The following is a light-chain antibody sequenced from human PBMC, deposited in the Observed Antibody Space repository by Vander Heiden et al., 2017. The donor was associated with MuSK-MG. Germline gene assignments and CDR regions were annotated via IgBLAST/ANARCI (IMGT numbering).Light chain of an antibody. CDR1: SSDVGGYHK. V-gene: IGLV2-14*03. CDR2: DVS. J-gene: IGLJ1*01. Sequence: QSVLTQPASVSGSPGQSITIACNGTSSDVGGYHKVPWYQQHPGKAPKLMIYDVSNRPTGVSNRFSGSKSGNTASLTISGRQAEDEADYCCSSYTSSSTLVFGTGTKVTVL. CDR3: SSYTSSSTLV.